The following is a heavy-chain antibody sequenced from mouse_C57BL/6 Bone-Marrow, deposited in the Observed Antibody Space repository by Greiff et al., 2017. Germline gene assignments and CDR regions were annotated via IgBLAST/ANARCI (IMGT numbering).Heavy chain of an antibody. CDR1: GFTFSDYG. CDR3: ARGYYVDY. CDR2: ISSGSSTI. V-gene: IGHV5-17*01. Sequence: EVKLVEPGGGLVKPGGSLKLSCAASGFTFSDYGMHWVRQAPEQGLEWVAYISSGSSTIHYADTVKGRFTISRDNAKNTLFLQMTSLRSEDTAMYYCARGYYVDYWGQGTTLTVSS. J-gene: IGHJ2*01.